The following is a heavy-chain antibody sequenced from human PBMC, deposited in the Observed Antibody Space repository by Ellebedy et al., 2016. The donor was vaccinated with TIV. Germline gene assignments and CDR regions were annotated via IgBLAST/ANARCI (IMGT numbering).Heavy chain of an antibody. CDR3: ARWAYVNSWYHLDY. V-gene: IGHV3-7*01. CDR1: GFTFSKYA. CDR2: IKEDGSVQ. D-gene: IGHD1-14*01. Sequence: GESLKISCAASGFTFSKYAMSWVRPASGKGLEWVASIKEDGSVQFYVNSVRGRLTISRDNSKTSTYLQMNSLRAEDTAVYYCARWAYVNSWYHLDYWGQGTLVTVSS. J-gene: IGHJ4*02.